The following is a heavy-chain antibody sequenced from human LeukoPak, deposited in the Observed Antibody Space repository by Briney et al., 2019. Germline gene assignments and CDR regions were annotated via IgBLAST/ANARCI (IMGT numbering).Heavy chain of an antibody. CDR2: INHSGST. V-gene: IGHV4-34*01. CDR1: GVSFSGYY. D-gene: IGHD6-19*01. CDR3: ARGGKYSSGWSIY. Sequence: SETLSLTCAVYGVSFSGYYWSWIRQPPGKGLEWIGEINHSGSTNYNPSLKSRVTISVDTSKNQFSLKLSSVTAADTAVYYCARGGKYSSGWSIYWGQGTLVTVSS. J-gene: IGHJ4*02.